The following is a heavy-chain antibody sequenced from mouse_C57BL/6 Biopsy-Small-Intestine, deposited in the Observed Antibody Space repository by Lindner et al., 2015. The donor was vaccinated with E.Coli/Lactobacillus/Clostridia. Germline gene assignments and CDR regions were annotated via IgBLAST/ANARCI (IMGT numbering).Heavy chain of an antibody. D-gene: IGHD2-5*01. J-gene: IGHJ3*01. CDR3: AREPTIATRPDVNAFDI. CDR1: GYTFSGYY. CDR2: ISPSNGLT. V-gene: IGHV1-53*01. Sequence: SVKVSCKASGYTFSGYYMHWMRQAPGQGLEWMGMISPSNGLTSFSQKFQGRVTMTRDTSTSTVYMELSSLRSEDTALYYCAREPTIATRPDVNAFDIWGQGTMVTVSS.